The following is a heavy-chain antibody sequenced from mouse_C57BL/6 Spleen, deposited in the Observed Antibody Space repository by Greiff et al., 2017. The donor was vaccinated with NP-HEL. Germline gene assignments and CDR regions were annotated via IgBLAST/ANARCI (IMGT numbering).Heavy chain of an antibody. J-gene: IGHJ3*01. CDR2: INPYNGGT. Sequence: EVKLQESGPVLVKPGASVKMSCKASGYTFTDYYMNWVKQSHGKSLEWIGVINPYNGGTSYNQKFKGKATLTVDKSSSTAYMELNSLTSEDSAVYYCAREGTYYSNLAWFAYWGQGTLVTVSA. CDR1: GYTFTDYY. D-gene: IGHD2-5*01. CDR3: AREGTYYSNLAWFAY. V-gene: IGHV1-19*01.